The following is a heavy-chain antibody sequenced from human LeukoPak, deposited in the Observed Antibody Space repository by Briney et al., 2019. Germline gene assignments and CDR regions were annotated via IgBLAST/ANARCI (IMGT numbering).Heavy chain of an antibody. CDR2: ISANGVDT. V-gene: IGHV3-23*01. Sequence: GGSLRLSCVASGFTFSNHAMTWVRQAPGKGLEWVSAISANGVDTFYAPSVKGRFTISRDNSKDTLYLQINSLRAEDTAIYYCAKDVWWSVSWGQGTLVTVSS. D-gene: IGHD2-8*02. CDR1: GFTFSNHA. J-gene: IGHJ5*02. CDR3: AKDVWWSVS.